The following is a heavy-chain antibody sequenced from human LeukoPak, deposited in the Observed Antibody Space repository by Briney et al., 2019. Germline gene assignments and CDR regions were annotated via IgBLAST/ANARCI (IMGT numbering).Heavy chain of an antibody. CDR2: IYHSGST. CDR3: ARDWVVVVPAAMGNWFDP. CDR1: GYSISSGYY. J-gene: IGHJ5*02. Sequence: SETLSLTCTVSGYSISSGYYWGWIRQPPGKGLEWIGSIYHSGSTYYNPSLKSRVTISVDTSKNQFSLKLSSVTAADTAVYYCARDWVVVVPAAMGNWFDPWGQGTLVTVSS. D-gene: IGHD2-2*01. V-gene: IGHV4-38-2*02.